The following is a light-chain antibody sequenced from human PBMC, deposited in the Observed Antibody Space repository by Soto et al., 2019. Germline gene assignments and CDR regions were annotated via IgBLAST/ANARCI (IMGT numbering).Light chain of an antibody. J-gene: IGKJ2*03. CDR3: QQYYATPYS. V-gene: IGKV4-1*01. Sequence: DIVMTQSPDSLVVSLGERATITCKSSQSVLYSSNNKNYLAWYQQKPGQSPKLLIYWASSRESGVPDRFRGSGSGTDFTLTISSLQAEDVAVYYCQQYYATPYSFGQGTKLEI. CDR1: QSVLYSSNNKNY. CDR2: WAS.